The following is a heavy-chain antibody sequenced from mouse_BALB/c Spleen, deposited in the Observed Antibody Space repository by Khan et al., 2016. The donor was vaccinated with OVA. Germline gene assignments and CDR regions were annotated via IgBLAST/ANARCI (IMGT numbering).Heavy chain of an antibody. D-gene: IGHD3-2*02. V-gene: IGHV1S81*02. CDR2: INPSNGGT. CDR3: SRSGYCTFAY. J-gene: IGHJ3*01. Sequence: QVQLKQSGAELVKPGASVRLSCKASGYTFTNYYLYWVKQRPGHGLEWIGDINPSNGGTNFNEKFKNKVTLTVDKSSSTAYMQLSSLTSEDSAVYYCSRSGYCTFAYWGQGTLVTVSA. CDR1: GYTFTNYY.